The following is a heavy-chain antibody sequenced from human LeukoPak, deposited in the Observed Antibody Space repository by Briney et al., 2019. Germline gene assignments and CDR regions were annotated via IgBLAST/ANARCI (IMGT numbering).Heavy chain of an antibody. Sequence: PGGSPRLSCAASGFTFSSYWMSWVRQAPGKGLEWVANIKQDGSEKYYVDSVKGRFTISRDNAKNSLYLQMNSLRAEDTAVYYCARVGIEMATIRRDYFDYWGQGTLVTVSS. CDR1: GFTFSSYW. CDR2: IKQDGSEK. CDR3: ARVGIEMATIRRDYFDY. J-gene: IGHJ4*02. V-gene: IGHV3-7*01. D-gene: IGHD5-24*01.